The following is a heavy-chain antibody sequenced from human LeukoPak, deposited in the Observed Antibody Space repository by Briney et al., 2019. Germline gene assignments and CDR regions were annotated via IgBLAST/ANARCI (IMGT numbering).Heavy chain of an antibody. J-gene: IGHJ4*02. V-gene: IGHV1-69*04. D-gene: IGHD4-17*01. Sequence: ASVKVSCKASGGTFSSYAINWVRQAPGQGLEWMGRIIPILGIANYAQKFQGRVTITADKSTSTAYMELSSLRSEDTAVYYCASLRQYGDYEGLIFDYWGQGTLVTVSS. CDR1: GGTFSSYA. CDR2: IIPILGIA. CDR3: ASLRQYGDYEGLIFDY.